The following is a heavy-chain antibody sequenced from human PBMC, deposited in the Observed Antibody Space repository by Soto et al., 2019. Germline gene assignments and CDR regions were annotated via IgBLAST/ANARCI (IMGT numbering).Heavy chain of an antibody. D-gene: IGHD3-10*01. CDR2: IYYSGST. CDR1: GGSISSSSYY. J-gene: IGHJ4*02. Sequence: KSSETLSLTCTVSGGSISSSSYYWGWIRQPPGKGLEWIGSIYYSGSTYYNPSLKSRVTISVDTSKNQFSLKLSSVTAADTAVYYCARDPYYYGSGSGPYYFDYWGQGTLVTVSS. CDR3: ARDPYYYGSGSGPYYFDY. V-gene: IGHV4-39*07.